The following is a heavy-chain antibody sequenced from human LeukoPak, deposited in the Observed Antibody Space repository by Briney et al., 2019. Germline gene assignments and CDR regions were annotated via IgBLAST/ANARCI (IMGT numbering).Heavy chain of an antibody. CDR2: ITGSSSYI. V-gene: IGHV3-21*01. D-gene: IGHD4-17*01. CDR3: AREDYARFFDY. J-gene: IGHJ4*02. CDR1: GFIFSSYS. Sequence: GGSLRLSCAASGFIFSSYSMNWVRQAPGKGLEWVSSITGSSSYIYYGDSVEGRFTISRDNAKNSLYLQMNSLRAEDTAVYYCAREDYARFFDYWGQGTLVTVSS.